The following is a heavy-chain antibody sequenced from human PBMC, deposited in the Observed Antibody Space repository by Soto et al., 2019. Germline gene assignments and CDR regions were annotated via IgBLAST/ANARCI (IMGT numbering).Heavy chain of an antibody. J-gene: IGHJ6*02. CDR1: GVTFSSYG. Sequence: PAGCLELSCAASGVTFSSYGMHGVRQTPGKGLEWVAVISYDGSNKYYADSVKGRFTISRDNSKNTLYLQMNSLRAEDTAVYYCASEPVFRVVIMSGLDVWGQRTTV. CDR3: ASEPVFRVVIMSGLDV. D-gene: IGHD3-3*01. CDR2: ISYDGSNK. V-gene: IGHV3-30*03.